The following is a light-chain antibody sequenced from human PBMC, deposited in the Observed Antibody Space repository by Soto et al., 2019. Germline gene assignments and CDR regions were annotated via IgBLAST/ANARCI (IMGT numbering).Light chain of an antibody. CDR1: QSIRTW. Sequence: DIQMTQSHSTLSASVGDRVTITCRASQSIRTWLAWYQQKPGKAPKLLIYRASNLESGVPSRFSGSGSGTEFTLTISSLLPDDFATYYCQQYNTYWTFGQGTKVEIK. V-gene: IGKV1-5*03. J-gene: IGKJ1*01. CDR2: RAS. CDR3: QQYNTYWT.